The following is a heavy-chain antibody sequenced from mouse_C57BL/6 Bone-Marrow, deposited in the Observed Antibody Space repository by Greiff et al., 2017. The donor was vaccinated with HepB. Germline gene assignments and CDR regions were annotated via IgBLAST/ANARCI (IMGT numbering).Heavy chain of an antibody. V-gene: IGHV1-64*01. Sequence: QVQLQQPGAELVKPGASVKLSCKASGYTFTSYWMHWVKQRPGQGLEWIGMIHPNSGSTNYNEKLKSKATLTVDKSSSTAYMQLSSLTSEDSAVYYCARGAYYSNSWYFDVWGTGTTVTVSS. J-gene: IGHJ1*03. CDR1: GYTFTSYW. D-gene: IGHD2-5*01. CDR2: IHPNSGST. CDR3: ARGAYYSNSWYFDV.